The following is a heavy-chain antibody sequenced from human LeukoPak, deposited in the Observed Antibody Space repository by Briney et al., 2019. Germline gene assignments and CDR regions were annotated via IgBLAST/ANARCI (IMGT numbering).Heavy chain of an antibody. D-gene: IGHD3-22*01. Sequence: GGSLGLSCAASGFTFSSYAMSWVRQAPGKGLEWVSAISGSGGSTYYADSVKGRFTISRDNSKNTLYLRMNSLRAEDTAVYYCAKEMRYYDSSGYSQYYFDYWGQGTLVTVSS. V-gene: IGHV3-23*01. CDR2: ISGSGGST. J-gene: IGHJ4*02. CDR3: AKEMRYYDSSGYSQYYFDY. CDR1: GFTFSSYA.